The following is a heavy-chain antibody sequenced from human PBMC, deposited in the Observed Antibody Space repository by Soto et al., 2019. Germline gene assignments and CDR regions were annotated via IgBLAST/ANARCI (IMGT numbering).Heavy chain of an antibody. Sequence: SETLSLTCTVSGGSISSSSYYWGCIRQPPGKGLEWIGSIYYSGSTYYNPSLKSRVTISVDTSKNQFSLKLSSVTAADTAVYYCARRDWLERKDFDYRGQGTLVPVSS. V-gene: IGHV4-39*01. CDR1: GGSISSSSYY. CDR3: ARRDWLERKDFDY. CDR2: IYYSGST. J-gene: IGHJ4*02. D-gene: IGHD2-21*02.